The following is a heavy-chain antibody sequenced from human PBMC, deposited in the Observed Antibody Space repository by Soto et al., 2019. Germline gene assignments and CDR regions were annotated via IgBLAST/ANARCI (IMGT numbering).Heavy chain of an antibody. D-gene: IGHD2-21*01. CDR2: IHYSGST. J-gene: IGHJ4*02. CDR3: TRGGDPYKTGH. CDR1: GGSANIGTYY. V-gene: IGHV4-61*01. Sequence: QVQLQESGPGLVKPSETLSLTCTVPGGSANIGTYYWSWIRQPPGKGLEWIGFIHYSGSTNYNPSLKGRVTMSVDTSKNQCSLKLTSVNTADTAIYYCTRGGDPYKTGHWGQGTLVTVSS.